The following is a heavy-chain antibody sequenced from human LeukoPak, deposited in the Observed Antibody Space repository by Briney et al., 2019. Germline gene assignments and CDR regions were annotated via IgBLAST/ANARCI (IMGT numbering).Heavy chain of an antibody. CDR1: GYTFTGYY. CDR3: AREGKGSSGWALDY. D-gene: IGHD6-19*01. J-gene: IGHJ4*02. V-gene: IGHV1-69*05. Sequence: SVKVSCKASGYTFTGYYMHWVRQAPGQGLEWMGRIIPIFGTANYAQKFQGRVTITTDESTSTAYMELSSLRSEDTAVYYCAREGKGSSGWALDYWGQGTLVTVSS. CDR2: IIPIFGTA.